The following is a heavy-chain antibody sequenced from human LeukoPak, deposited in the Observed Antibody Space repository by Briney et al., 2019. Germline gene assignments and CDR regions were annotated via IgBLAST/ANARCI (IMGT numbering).Heavy chain of an antibody. CDR2: INPNSGGT. J-gene: IGHJ5*02. V-gene: IGHV1-2*02. Sequence: ASVKVSCKASGYTLTGYYMHWVRQAPGQGLEWMGWINPNSGGTKYAQKFQGRVTMTRDTSISTAYMELSRLRSDDTAVYFCARDKGIAAAAWFDPWGQGTLVTVSS. CDR1: GYTLTGYY. CDR3: ARDKGIAAAAWFDP. D-gene: IGHD6-13*01.